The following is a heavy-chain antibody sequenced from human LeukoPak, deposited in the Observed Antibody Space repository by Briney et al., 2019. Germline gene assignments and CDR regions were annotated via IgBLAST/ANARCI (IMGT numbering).Heavy chain of an antibody. CDR3: ARGKGLVYTAPNWFDP. J-gene: IGHJ5*02. V-gene: IGHV4-30-4*08. Sequence: SETLSLTCTVSGGSISSGDYYWSWIRQPPGKGLEWIGYIYYSGSTYYNPSLKSRVTISVDTSKNQFSLKLSSVSAADTAVYYCARGKGLVYTAPNWFDPWGQGTLVTVSS. CDR2: IYYSGST. D-gene: IGHD6-19*01. CDR1: GGSISSGDYY.